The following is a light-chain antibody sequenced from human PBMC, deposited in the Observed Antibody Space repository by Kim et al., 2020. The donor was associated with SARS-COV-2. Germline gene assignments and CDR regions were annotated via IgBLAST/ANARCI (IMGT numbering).Light chain of an antibody. V-gene: IGKV3-15*01. CDR2: GAS. CDR1: QSVSTN. CDR3: QQYSYWPRT. Sequence: EIVMTQSPAPLSVSPGERVTLSCRASQSVSTNLAWYQQKPGQAPRLLIYGASTRATGIPARFSGSGSGTEFTLTISSLQSEDFALYYCQQYSYWPRTFGQGTKVDIK. J-gene: IGKJ1*01.